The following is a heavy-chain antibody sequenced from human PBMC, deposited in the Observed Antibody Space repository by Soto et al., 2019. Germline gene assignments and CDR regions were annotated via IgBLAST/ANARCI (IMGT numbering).Heavy chain of an antibody. CDR1: GFTFSSYA. V-gene: IGHV3-23*01. J-gene: IGHJ6*03. CDR3: AKGSQTYDDCSSTSCHPFYYYYYYMDV. Sequence: GGSLRLSCAASGFTFSSYAMSWVRQAPGKGLEWVSAISGSGGSTYYADSVKGRFTISRDNSKNTLYLQMNSLRAEDTAVYYCAKGSQTYDDCSSTSCHPFYYYYYYMDVWGKGTTVTVSS. CDR2: ISGSGGST. D-gene: IGHD2-2*01.